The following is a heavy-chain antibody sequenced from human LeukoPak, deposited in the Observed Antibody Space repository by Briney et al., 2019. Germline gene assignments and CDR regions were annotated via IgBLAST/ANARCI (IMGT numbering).Heavy chain of an antibody. V-gene: IGHV1-2*02. CDR3: ARSRHDYGDYVASWFDP. CDR2: INPNSGGT. CDR1: GYTFTGYY. Sequence: ASVKVSCKASGYTFTGYYMHWVRQAPGQGLEWMGWINPNSGGTNYAQKFQGRVTMTRDTSISTAYMELSRLRSDDTAVYYCARSRHDYGDYVASWFDPWGQGTLVTVSS. D-gene: IGHD4-17*01. J-gene: IGHJ5*02.